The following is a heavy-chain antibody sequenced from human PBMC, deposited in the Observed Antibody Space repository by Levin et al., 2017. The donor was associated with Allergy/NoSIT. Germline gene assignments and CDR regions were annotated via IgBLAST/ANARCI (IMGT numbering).Heavy chain of an antibody. CDR1: GFTFSSYS. D-gene: IGHD3-10*01. V-gene: IGHV3-48*02. CDR3: ARPTLELVLSYYGSGSYDS. CDR2: ISSSSSTI. J-gene: IGHJ4*02. Sequence: ETLSLTCAASGFTFSSYSMTWVRQAPGKGLEWISYISSSSSTIYYANSVRGRFTISRDNAKNSLYLQMNSLRDEDTAVYYCARPTLELVLSYYGSGSYDSWGRGTLVTVSS.